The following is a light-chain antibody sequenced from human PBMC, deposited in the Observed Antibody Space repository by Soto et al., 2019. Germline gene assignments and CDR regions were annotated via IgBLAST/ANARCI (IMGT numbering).Light chain of an antibody. J-gene: IGKJ1*01. CDR1: QSISSY. CDR2: AAS. Sequence: DIQMTQSPSSLSASVGDRVTIPCRASQSISSYLNWYQQKPGKAPKLLIYAASSLQSGVPSRFSGSGSGTDFTLTISSLQPEDFATYYCQQSYSTWWTFGQGTKVDIK. V-gene: IGKV1-39*01. CDR3: QQSYSTWWT.